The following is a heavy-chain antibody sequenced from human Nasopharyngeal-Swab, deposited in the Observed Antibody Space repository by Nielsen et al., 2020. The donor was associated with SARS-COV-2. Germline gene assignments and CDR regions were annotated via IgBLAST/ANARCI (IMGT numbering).Heavy chain of an antibody. V-gene: IGHV4-34*01. CDR1: GGSFSGYY. Sequence: SQTLSLTCAVYGGSFSGYYWSWIRQPPGKGLEWIGEINHSGSTNYNPSLKSRVTISVDTSKNQFSLKLSSATAADTAVYYCARAGESHVVVVAATTPSFDYWGQGTLVTVSS. J-gene: IGHJ4*02. CDR2: INHSGST. D-gene: IGHD2-15*01. CDR3: ARAGESHVVVVAATTPSFDY.